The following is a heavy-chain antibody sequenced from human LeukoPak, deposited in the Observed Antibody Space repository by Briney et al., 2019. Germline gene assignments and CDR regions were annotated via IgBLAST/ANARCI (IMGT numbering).Heavy chain of an antibody. CDR2: ISSSSSYI. J-gene: IGHJ4*02. Sequence: GGSLRLSCAASGFTFSSYSMNWVRQAPGKGLEWVSSISSSSSYIYYADSVKGRFTITRDNAKNSLYLQMNSLRAEDTAVYYCARVLGSYYDSSGDADFDYWGQGTLVTVSS. CDR1: GFTFSSYS. D-gene: IGHD3-22*01. CDR3: ARVLGSYYDSSGDADFDY. V-gene: IGHV3-21*01.